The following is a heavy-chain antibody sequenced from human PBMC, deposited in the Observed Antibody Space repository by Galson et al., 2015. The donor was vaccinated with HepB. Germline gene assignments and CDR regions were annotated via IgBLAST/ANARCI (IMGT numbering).Heavy chain of an antibody. CDR1: GSTFSSYG. CDR2: ISYDGSNK. D-gene: IGHD6-13*01. V-gene: IGHV3-30*18. J-gene: IGHJ3*02. CDR3: AKDLGSSLDEAFDI. Sequence: SLRLSCAASGSTFSSYGMHWVRQAPGKGLEWVAVISYDGSNKYYADSVKGRFTISRDNSKNTLYLQMNSLRAEDTAVYYCAKDLGSSLDEAFDIWGQGTMVTVSS.